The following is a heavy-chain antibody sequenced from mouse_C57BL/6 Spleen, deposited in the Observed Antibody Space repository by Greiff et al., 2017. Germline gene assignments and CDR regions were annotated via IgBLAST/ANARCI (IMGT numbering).Heavy chain of an antibody. CDR2: IDPETGGT. CDR3: TRGGYSSGYGMDY. D-gene: IGHD3-2*02. Sequence: QVQLQQSGAELVRPGASVTLSCKASGYTFTDYEMHWVKQTPVHGLEWIGAIDPETGGTAYNQKFKGKAILTADKSSSTAYMELRSLTSEDSAVYYCTRGGYSSGYGMDYWGQGTSVTVSS. V-gene: IGHV1-15*01. J-gene: IGHJ4*01. CDR1: GYTFTDYE.